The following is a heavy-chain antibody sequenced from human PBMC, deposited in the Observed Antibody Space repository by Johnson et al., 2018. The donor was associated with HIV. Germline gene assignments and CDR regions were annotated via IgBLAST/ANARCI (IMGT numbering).Heavy chain of an antibody. D-gene: IGHD5-12*01. Sequence: VQLVESGGGLVQPGRSLRLSCAASGFTFDDYAMHWVRQAPGKGLEWVSGISWTSGSIGYADSVKGRFTISRDNAKNSLYLQMNSLRAEDTALYYCAKVGGYSGYGHLEAFDIWGQGTMVTVSS. CDR2: ISWTSGSI. CDR3: AKVGGYSGYGHLEAFDI. CDR1: GFTFDDYA. V-gene: IGHV3-9*01. J-gene: IGHJ3*02.